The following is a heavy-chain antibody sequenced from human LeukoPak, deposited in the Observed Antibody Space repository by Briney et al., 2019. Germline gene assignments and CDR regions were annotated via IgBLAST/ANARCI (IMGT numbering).Heavy chain of an antibody. CDR1: GGSISSSSYY. Sequence: PSETLSLTCTVSGGSISSSSYYWGWIRQPPGKGLEWIGSIYYSGSTYYNPSLKSRVTISVDTSKNQFSLKLSSVTAADTAVYYCARFVAISITMIVVDPNPEKYYFDYWGQGTLVTVSS. CDR2: IYYSGST. V-gene: IGHV4-39*07. D-gene: IGHD3-22*01. J-gene: IGHJ4*02. CDR3: ARFVAISITMIVVDPNPEKYYFDY.